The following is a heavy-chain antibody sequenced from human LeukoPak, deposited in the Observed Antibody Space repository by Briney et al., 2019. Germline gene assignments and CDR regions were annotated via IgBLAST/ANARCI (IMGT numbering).Heavy chain of an antibody. D-gene: IGHD7-27*01. Sequence: PGGSLRLSCVVSGFGFSRTHCMSWVRQAPGKGLEWVANIRADGSERYYVDSMRGRFSISRDNAENSLYLQMNSLRADDTAVYYCAREIPTGVLDYWGQGTLVTASS. CDR2: IRADGSER. CDR3: AREIPTGVLDY. V-gene: IGHV3-7*01. J-gene: IGHJ4*02. CDR1: GFGFSRTHC.